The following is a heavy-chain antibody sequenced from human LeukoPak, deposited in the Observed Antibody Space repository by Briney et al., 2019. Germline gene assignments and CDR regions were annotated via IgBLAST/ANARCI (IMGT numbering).Heavy chain of an antibody. CDR2: TYYRSKWYN. CDR1: GDSVSSNSAA. D-gene: IGHD3-10*01. V-gene: IGHV6-1*01. J-gene: IGHJ4*02. CDR3: ARVPRITMVRGVNIPYFDY. Sequence: SQTLSLTCAISGDSVSSNSAAWNWIRQSPSRGLEWLGRTYYRSKWYNDYAVSVKSRITINPDTSKNQFSLQLNSVTPEDTAVYYCARVPRITMVRGVNIPYFDYWGQGTLVTVSS.